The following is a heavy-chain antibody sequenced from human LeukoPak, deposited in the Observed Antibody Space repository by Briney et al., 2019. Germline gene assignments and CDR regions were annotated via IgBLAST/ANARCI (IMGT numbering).Heavy chain of an antibody. CDR3: ASSLATAGTGGFDY. D-gene: IGHD6-13*01. CDR1: GGSFSGYY. J-gene: IGHJ4*02. CDR2: INHSGST. V-gene: IGHV4-34*01. Sequence: SETLSLTCAVYGGSFSGYYWSWIRQPPGKGLEWIGEINHSGSTNYNPSLKSRVTISVDTSKNQFSLKLSSVTAADTAVYYYASSLATAGTGGFDYWGQGTLVTVSS.